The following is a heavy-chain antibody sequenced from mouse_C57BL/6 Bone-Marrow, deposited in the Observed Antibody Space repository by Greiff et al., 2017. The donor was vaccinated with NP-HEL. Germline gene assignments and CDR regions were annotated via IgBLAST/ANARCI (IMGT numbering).Heavy chain of an antibody. CDR2: IDPENGDT. D-gene: IGHD2-3*01. CDR3: TTDGYLNY. Sequence: VQLQQSGAELVRPGASVKLSCTASGFNIKDDYMHWVKQRPEQGLEWIGWIDPENGDTEYASKLQGKATITADTSSNTAYLQLSSLTSEDTAVYYCTTDGYLNYWGQGTTLTVSS. V-gene: IGHV14-4*01. J-gene: IGHJ2*01. CDR1: GFNIKDDY.